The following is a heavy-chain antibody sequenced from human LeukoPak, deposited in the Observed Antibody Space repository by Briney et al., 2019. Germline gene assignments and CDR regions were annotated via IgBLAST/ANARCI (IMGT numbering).Heavy chain of an antibody. CDR1: AGPISSYY. D-gene: IGHD3-10*01. CDR3: ARGTYDSGSYYGHWFDP. Sequence: SETLSLTCTVSAGPISSYYWSWIRQPAGKGLEWIGRIYSSGSTNYNPSLKSRVTMSVDTSKNQFSLKLRSMTAADTAVYYCARGTYDSGSYYGHWFDPWGQGTLVTVSS. J-gene: IGHJ5*02. V-gene: IGHV4-4*07. CDR2: IYSSGST.